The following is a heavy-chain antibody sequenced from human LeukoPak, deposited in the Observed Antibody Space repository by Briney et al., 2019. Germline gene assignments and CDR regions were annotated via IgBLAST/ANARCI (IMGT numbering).Heavy chain of an antibody. Sequence: SETLSLTCTVSGGSISSSSYYWSWIRQPPGKGLEWIGEINHSGSSNYNPSLKSRVTVSVDSSKNQFSLKLTSVTAADTAVYYCARGGWELPEAYFDSWGQGTPVTVSS. V-gene: IGHV4-39*07. CDR2: INHSGSS. D-gene: IGHD1-26*01. CDR3: ARGGWELPEAYFDS. J-gene: IGHJ4*02. CDR1: GGSISSSSYY.